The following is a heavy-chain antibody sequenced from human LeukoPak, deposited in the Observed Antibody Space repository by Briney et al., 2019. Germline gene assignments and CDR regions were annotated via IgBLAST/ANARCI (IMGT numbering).Heavy chain of an antibody. CDR1: GGSFIGYY. CDR3: ARGRHDSSGYESLYYFDY. J-gene: IGHJ4*02. V-gene: IGHV4-34*01. Sequence: SETLSLTCAVYGGSFIGYYWSWIRQPRGKGLEWIGEINHSGSTNYNPSLKSRVTISVDTSKNQFSLKLSSVTAADTAVYYCARGRHDSSGYESLYYFDYWGQGTLVTVSS. CDR2: INHSGST. D-gene: IGHD3-22*01.